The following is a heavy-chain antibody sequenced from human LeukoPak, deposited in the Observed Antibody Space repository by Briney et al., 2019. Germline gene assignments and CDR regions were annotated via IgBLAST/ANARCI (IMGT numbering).Heavy chain of an antibody. CDR3: AKNKGFLEWLSNFDY. J-gene: IGHJ4*02. V-gene: IGHV3-23*01. CDR2: ISGSGGST. D-gene: IGHD3-3*01. Sequence: AGGSLRLSCAASGFTFSSYAMSWVRQAPGKGLEWGSAISGSGGSTYYADSVKGRFTISRDNSKNTLYLQMNSLRAEDTAVYYCAKNKGFLEWLSNFDYWGQGTLVTVSS. CDR1: GFTFSSYA.